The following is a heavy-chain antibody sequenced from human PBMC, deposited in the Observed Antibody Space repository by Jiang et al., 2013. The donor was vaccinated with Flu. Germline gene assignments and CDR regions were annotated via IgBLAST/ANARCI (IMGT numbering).Heavy chain of an antibody. V-gene: IGHV1-3*01. Sequence: GAEVKKPGASVKVSCKASGYTFTSYAMHWVRQAPGQRLEWMGWINAGNGNTKYSQKFQGRVTITRDTSASTAYMELSSLRSEDTAVYYCARDKDGGLAAAGHFDYWGQGTLVTVSS. J-gene: IGHJ4*02. CDR3: ARDKDGGLAAAGHFDY. D-gene: IGHD6-13*01. CDR1: GYTFTSYA. CDR2: INAGNGNT.